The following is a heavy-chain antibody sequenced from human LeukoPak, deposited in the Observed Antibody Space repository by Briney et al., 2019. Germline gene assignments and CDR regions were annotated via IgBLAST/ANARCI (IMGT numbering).Heavy chain of an antibody. J-gene: IGHJ3*02. D-gene: IGHD3-22*01. CDR1: GFTFSSYA. CDR3: AKDLPPDYYDSSGYYFNAFDI. Sequence: RGSLRLSCAASGFTFSSYAMSWVRQAPGKGLEWVSAISGSGGSTYYADSVKGRFTISRDNSKNTLYLQMNSLRAEDTAVYYCAKDLPPDYYDSSGYYFNAFDIWGQGTMVTVSS. CDR2: ISGSGGST. V-gene: IGHV3-23*01.